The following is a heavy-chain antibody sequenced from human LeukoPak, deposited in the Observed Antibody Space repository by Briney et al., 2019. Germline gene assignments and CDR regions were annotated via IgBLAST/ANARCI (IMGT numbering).Heavy chain of an antibody. CDR3: ARDRGSGSSTVEFDY. CDR1: GYTFTSYG. D-gene: IGHD1-26*01. Sequence: ASVKVSCKVSGYTFTSYGISWVRQAPGQGLEWMGWISAYNGNTNYAQKLQGRVTMTTDTSTSTAYMELRSLRSDDTAVYYCARDRGSGSSTVEFDYWGQGTLVTVSS. J-gene: IGHJ4*02. CDR2: ISAYNGNT. V-gene: IGHV1-18*01.